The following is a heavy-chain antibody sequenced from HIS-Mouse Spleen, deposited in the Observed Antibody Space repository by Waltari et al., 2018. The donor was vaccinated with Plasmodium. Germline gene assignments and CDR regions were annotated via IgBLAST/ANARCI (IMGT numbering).Heavy chain of an antibody. CDR2: RKRDGSEK. Sequence: EVQLVESGGGLVQPGGSLRLSCAASGFTFSSYWMSWVRQAPGKGLEWVANRKRDGSEKYYVDAVKGRFTISRDNAKNSLYLQMNSLRAEDTAVYYCASSWYWYFDLWGRGTLVTVSS. CDR3: ASSWYWYFDL. CDR1: GFTFSSYW. V-gene: IGHV3-7*01. D-gene: IGHD6-13*01. J-gene: IGHJ2*01.